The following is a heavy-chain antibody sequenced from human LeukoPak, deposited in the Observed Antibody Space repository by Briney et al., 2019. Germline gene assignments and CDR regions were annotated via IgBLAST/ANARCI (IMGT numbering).Heavy chain of an antibody. CDR2: IKQDGSEK. Sequence: GGSLRLSCAASGFTFSSYWMSWVRQAPGKGLEWVANIKQDGSEKYYVDSVKGRFTISRDNAKNSLYLQLNSLRAEDTAVYYCASANGDYARGGFDYWGQGTLVTVSS. D-gene: IGHD4-17*01. CDR3: ASANGDYARGGFDY. J-gene: IGHJ4*02. V-gene: IGHV3-7*01. CDR1: GFTFSSYW.